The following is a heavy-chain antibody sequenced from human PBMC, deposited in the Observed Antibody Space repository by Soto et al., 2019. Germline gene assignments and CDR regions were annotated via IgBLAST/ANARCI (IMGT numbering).Heavy chain of an antibody. D-gene: IGHD2-8*01. Sequence: GGSLRLSCAASGLTFSNAWMNWVRQAPGKGLEWVGRIKSKTDGGTTDYAAPAKGRFTISRDDSKNTLYLQMNSLKTEDTAVYYCTTLYCTNGLCRVNWGQGTLVTVSS. CDR3: TTLYCTNGLCRVN. CDR1: GLTFSNAW. V-gene: IGHV3-15*07. J-gene: IGHJ4*02. CDR2: IKSKTDGGTT.